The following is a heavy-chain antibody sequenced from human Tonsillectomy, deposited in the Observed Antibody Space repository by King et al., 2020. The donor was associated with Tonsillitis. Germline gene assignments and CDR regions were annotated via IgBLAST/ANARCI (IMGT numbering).Heavy chain of an antibody. CDR2: IFWSSDTI. V-gene: IGHV3-9*01. J-gene: IGHJ4*02. D-gene: IGHD3-3*01. Sequence: VQLVESGGGVVQPGRSLRLSCAASGFTFDDYAMHWVRQAPGKGLGWVSSIFWSSDTIDYADSVKGRFTISRDNANSSLYLQMNSLRAEDTALYYCAKDSENSFGVVSYFDYWGQGTLVTVSS. CDR3: AKDSENSFGVVSYFDY. CDR1: GFTFDDYA.